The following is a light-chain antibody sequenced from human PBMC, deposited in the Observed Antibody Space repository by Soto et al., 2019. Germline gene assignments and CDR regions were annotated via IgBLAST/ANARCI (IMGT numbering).Light chain of an antibody. CDR1: SSAVGGYIY. Sequence: QSALTQPASVSGSPGQSITISCTGTSSAVGGYIYVSWYQQHPGKAPKLMIYEVSNRPSGVSRRFSGSKSGNTASLTISGLQAEDEANYYCSSYTSSTTLVFGGGTKLTVL. CDR2: EVS. J-gene: IGLJ3*02. V-gene: IGLV2-14*01. CDR3: SSYTSSTTLV.